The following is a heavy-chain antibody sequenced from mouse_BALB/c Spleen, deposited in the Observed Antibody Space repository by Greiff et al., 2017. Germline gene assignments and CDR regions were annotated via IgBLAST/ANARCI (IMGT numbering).Heavy chain of an antibody. CDR3: ARVGTGYAMDY. D-gene: IGHD2-14*01. V-gene: IGHV3-6*02. CDR2: ISYDGSN. CDR1: GYSITSGYY. J-gene: IGHJ4*01. Sequence: EVKLMESGPGLVKPSQSLSLTCSVTGYSITSGYYWNWIRQFPGNKLEWMGYISYDGSNNYNPSLKNRISITRDTSKNQFFLKLNSVTTEDTATYYCARVGTGYAMDYWGQGTSVTVSS.